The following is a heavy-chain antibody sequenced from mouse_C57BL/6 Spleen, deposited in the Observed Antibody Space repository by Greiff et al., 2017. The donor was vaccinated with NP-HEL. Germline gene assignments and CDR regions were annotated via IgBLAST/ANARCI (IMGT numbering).Heavy chain of an antibody. J-gene: IGHJ4*01. CDR3: AREELLYAMDY. Sequence: VHVKQSGPELVKPGASVKISCKASGYSFTGYYMHWVKQSSEKSLEWIGEINPSTGGTSYNQKFKGKATLTVDKSSSTAYMQLKSLTSEDSAVYYCAREELLYAMDYWGQGTSVTVSS. V-gene: IGHV1-43*01. CDR1: GYSFTGYY. D-gene: IGHD2-1*01. CDR2: INPSTGGT.